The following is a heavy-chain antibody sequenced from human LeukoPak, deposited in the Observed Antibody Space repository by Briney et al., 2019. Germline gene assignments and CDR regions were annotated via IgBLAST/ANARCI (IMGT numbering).Heavy chain of an antibody. CDR2: ISAYNGNT. CDR3: ARDQSYCGGDCYGPNWFDP. CDR1: GYTFTSYG. D-gene: IGHD2-21*02. Sequence: ASVKVSCKASGYTFTSYGISWVRQAPGQGLEWMGWISAYNGNTNYAQKLQGRVTMTTDTSTSTAYMELRSLRSDDTAVYYCARDQSYCGGDCYGPNWFDPWGQGSLVTVSS. V-gene: IGHV1-18*01. J-gene: IGHJ5*02.